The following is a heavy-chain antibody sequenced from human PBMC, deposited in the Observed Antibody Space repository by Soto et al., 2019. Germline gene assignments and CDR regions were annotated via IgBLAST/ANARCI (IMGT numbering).Heavy chain of an antibody. Sequence: ASAKVSCKVSGYTLTELSMHWVRQAPGKGLEWMGGFDPEDGETIYAQKFQGRVTMTEDTSTDTAYMELSSLRSEDTAVYYCATVLGYCSGGSCYSPVYYFDYWGQGTLVTVSS. CDR1: GYTLTELS. V-gene: IGHV1-24*01. CDR3: ATVLGYCSGGSCYSPVYYFDY. J-gene: IGHJ4*02. CDR2: FDPEDGET. D-gene: IGHD2-15*01.